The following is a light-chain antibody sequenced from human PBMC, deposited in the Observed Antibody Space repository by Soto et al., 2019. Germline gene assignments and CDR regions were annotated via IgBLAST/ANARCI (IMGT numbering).Light chain of an antibody. CDR1: SSDVGGYNY. CDR2: DVT. V-gene: IGLV2-14*01. CDR3: SSYTSSNTGI. Sequence: QSALTQPASVSGSPGQSITISCTGTSSDVGGYNYVSWYQQHPGKAPKLIIYDVTNRPSGLSNRFSGSKSGNTASLTISGLQAEDEADYYCSSYTSSNTGIFGGGTKLTVL. J-gene: IGLJ2*01.